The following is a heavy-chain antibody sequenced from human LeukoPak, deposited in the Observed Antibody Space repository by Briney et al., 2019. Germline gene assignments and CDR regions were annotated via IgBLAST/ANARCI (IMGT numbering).Heavy chain of an antibody. V-gene: IGHV1-69*05. CDR3: ARWGRWGYFDY. D-gene: IGHD3-16*01. CDR1: GGTFSSYT. Sequence: SVKVSCKASGGTFSSYTISWVRQAPGQGLEWMGGIIPIFGTANYAQKFQGRVTITTDESTSTAYMELSSLRSEVTAVYYCARWGRWGYFDYWGQGTLVTVSS. CDR2: IIPIFGTA. J-gene: IGHJ4*02.